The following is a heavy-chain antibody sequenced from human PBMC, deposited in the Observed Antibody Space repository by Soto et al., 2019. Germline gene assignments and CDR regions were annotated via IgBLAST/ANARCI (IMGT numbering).Heavy chain of an antibody. D-gene: IGHD3-9*01. Sequence: EVQLLESGGGLVQPGGSLRLSCAASGFTFSSYAMSWVRQAPGKGLEWVSAISGSGGSTYYADSVKGRFTISRDNSKNTLYLQMNSLRAEDTAVYYCAKVGGVGYFDWLPFDYWGQGTLVTVSS. CDR1: GFTFSSYA. CDR3: AKVGGVGYFDWLPFDY. J-gene: IGHJ4*02. V-gene: IGHV3-23*01. CDR2: ISGSGGST.